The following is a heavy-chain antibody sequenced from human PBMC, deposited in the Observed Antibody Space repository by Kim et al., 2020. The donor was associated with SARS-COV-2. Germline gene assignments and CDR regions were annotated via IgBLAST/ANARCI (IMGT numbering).Heavy chain of an antibody. CDR1: GYISTSYW. J-gene: IGHJ3*01. CDR3: ARHTGHLHSGDAFDL. CDR2: NDPSDSYT. D-gene: IGHD6-19*01. V-gene: IGHV5-10-1*01. Sequence: GESLKISCKGSGYISTSYWISWVRQMPGKGLEWMGRNDPSDSYTNYSPSFQGHVTISAYKSISTAYLQRSSLKASATAMYYCARHTGHLHSGDAFDLWGQGTVVSASS.